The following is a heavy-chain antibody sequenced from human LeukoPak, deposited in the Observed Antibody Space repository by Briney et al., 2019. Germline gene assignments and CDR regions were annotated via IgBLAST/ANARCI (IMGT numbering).Heavy chain of an antibody. D-gene: IGHD1-26*01. CDR3: ARYLLGDTNAFDI. Sequence: SETLSLTCTVSGGSISSSSYYWGWIRQPPGKGLEWIGSIYYRGSTYYNPSLKSRVTISVDTSKNQFTLKLSSVTAADTAVYYCARYLLGDTNAFDIWGQGTMVTVSS. CDR1: GGSISSSSYY. J-gene: IGHJ3*02. CDR2: IYYRGST. V-gene: IGHV4-39*01.